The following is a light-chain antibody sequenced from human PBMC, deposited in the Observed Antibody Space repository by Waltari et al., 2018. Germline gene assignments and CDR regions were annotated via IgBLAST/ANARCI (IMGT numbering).Light chain of an antibody. V-gene: IGLV1-40*01. Sequence: QSVLTQPPSVSGAPGPRVTIPCTGSSSNLGAGNGVHWYHQLPGSAPKLLISANTNRPAGVPDRFSGSKSGTSASLAITGLQAEDEGDYYCQSFDNGLSVPYVFGSGTKVTVL. CDR2: ANT. CDR3: QSFDNGLSVPYV. CDR1: SSNLGAGNG. J-gene: IGLJ1*01.